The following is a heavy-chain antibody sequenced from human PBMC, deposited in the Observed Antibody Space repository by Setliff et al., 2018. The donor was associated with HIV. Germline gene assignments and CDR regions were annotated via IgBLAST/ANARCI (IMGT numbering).Heavy chain of an antibody. CDR3: ATGSAGGNYYFDY. Sequence: SVKVSCKPSAQNFDSYVLTWVRQAPGQGLEWMGGIMPILGTPNYAEKFQGRITITADAASPTAYLELNSLTSEDTAIYYCATGSAGGNYYFDYWGQGTLVTVSS. CDR1: AQNFDSYV. V-gene: IGHV1-69*13. D-gene: IGHD3-10*01. J-gene: IGHJ4*02. CDR2: IMPILGTP.